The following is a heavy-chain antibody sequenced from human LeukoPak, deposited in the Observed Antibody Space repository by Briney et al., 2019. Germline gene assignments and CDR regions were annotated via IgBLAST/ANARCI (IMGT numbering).Heavy chain of an antibody. CDR1: GYTFTSYG. CDR2: INPNSGGT. J-gene: IGHJ4*02. D-gene: IGHD1-14*01. Sequence: ASVKVSCKASGYTFTSYGISWVRQAPGQGLEWMGWINPNSGGTNYAQKFQGRVTMTRDTSISTAYMELSRLRSDDTAVYYCATFPEALSFFDYWGQGTLVTVSS. CDR3: ATFPEALSFFDY. V-gene: IGHV1-2*02.